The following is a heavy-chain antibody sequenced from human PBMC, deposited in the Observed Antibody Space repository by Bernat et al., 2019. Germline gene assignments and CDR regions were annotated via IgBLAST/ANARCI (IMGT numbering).Heavy chain of an antibody. V-gene: IGHV3-15*07. Sequence: EVQLVESGGGLVKPGGSLRLSCAASGFTFSNAWMNWVRQAPGKGLEWVGRIKSETDGGTIDYAAPVRGRFTISRDDSKNTLYLQMNSLKTEDTAVYYCTTMPRYCMSTNGPRTWYFDYWGQGTLVTVSS. J-gene: IGHJ4*02. CDR3: TTMPRYCMSTNGPRTWYFDY. CDR1: GFTFSNAW. CDR2: IKSETDGGTI. D-gene: IGHD2-2*01.